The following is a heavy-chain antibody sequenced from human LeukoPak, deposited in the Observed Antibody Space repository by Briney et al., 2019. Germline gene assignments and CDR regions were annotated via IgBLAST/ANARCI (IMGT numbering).Heavy chain of an antibody. CDR3: ARGRTYYYDTSDYVPYYFDY. CDR1: GYTFTSYA. J-gene: IGHJ4*02. Sequence: ASVKVSCKASGYTFTSYAMHWVRQAPGQRLEWMGWINAGNGNTKYSQKFQGRVTITRDTSASTAYMELSSLRSEDTAVYYCARGRTYYYDTSDYVPYYFDYWGQGTLATVSS. CDR2: INAGNGNT. V-gene: IGHV1-3*01. D-gene: IGHD3-22*01.